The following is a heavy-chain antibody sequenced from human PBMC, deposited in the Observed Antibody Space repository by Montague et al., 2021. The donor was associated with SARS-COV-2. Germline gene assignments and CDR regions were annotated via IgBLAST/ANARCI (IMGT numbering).Heavy chain of an antibody. Sequence: SLRLSCEASGFTFSSYAMSWVRQAPGKGLEWVSGIRGNGGSTYYXGSXKGRFTISRDNPKNTLYLQMNSLRAEDTAVYYCARLDIMTAYPYEYWGQGTLVTVSS. D-gene: IGHD3-9*01. CDR1: GFTFSSYA. CDR2: IRGNGGST. V-gene: IGHV3-23*01. CDR3: ARLDIMTAYPYEY. J-gene: IGHJ4*02.